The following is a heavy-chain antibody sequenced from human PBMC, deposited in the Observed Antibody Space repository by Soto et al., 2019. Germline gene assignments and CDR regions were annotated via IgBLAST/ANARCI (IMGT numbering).Heavy chain of an antibody. CDR3: VRDYNDFWSGPFDY. CDR1: GFTFSDYS. CDR2: ISSSSFTI. V-gene: IGHV3-48*01. D-gene: IGHD3-3*01. Sequence: EVPLVESGGRLVQPGGTLRLSCAASGFTFSDYSMNWVRQAPGRGLEWVSYISSSSFTIHYADSVEGRFAISRDNAKNSMYLQMNSLRAEDTAVYYCVRDYNDFWSGPFDYWGPGALVTVSS. J-gene: IGHJ4*02.